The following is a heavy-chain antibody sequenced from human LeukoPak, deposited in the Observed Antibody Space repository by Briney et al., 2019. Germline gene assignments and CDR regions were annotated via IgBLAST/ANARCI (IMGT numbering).Heavy chain of an antibody. CDR2: IYYSGST. J-gene: IGHJ4*02. CDR3: AREAMYSYGNNFDY. D-gene: IGHD5-18*01. Sequence: SETLSLTCTVSGGSVSSGSYYWSWTRQPPGKGLEWIGYIYYSGSTNYNPSLKSRVTISVDTSKNQFSLKLSSVTAADTAVYHCAREAMYSYGNNFDYWGQGTLVTVSS. CDR1: GGSVSSGSYY. V-gene: IGHV4-61*01.